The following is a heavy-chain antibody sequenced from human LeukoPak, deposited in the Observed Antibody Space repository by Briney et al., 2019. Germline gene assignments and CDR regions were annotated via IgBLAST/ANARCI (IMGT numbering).Heavy chain of an antibody. V-gene: IGHV3-21*01. Sequence: GGSLRLSCAASGFTFSSYSMNWVRQAPGKGLEWVSSIRSSSSYIYYADSVKGRFTISRDNAKNSLYLQMNSLRAEDTAVYYCARDLNQPFDYWGKGTLVTVSS. D-gene: IGHD1-14*01. CDR1: GFTFSSYS. J-gene: IGHJ4*02. CDR2: IRSSSSYI. CDR3: ARDLNQPFDY.